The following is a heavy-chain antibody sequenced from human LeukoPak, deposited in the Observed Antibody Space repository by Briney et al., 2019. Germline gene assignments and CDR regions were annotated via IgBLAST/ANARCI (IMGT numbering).Heavy chain of an antibody. CDR3: ASDSYSPEYFQH. CDR1: GFSVSNNY. J-gene: IGHJ1*01. V-gene: IGHV3-66*01. CDR2: IYSGGST. D-gene: IGHD2-15*01. Sequence: GGSLRLSCAASGFSVSNNYMSWVRQASGKGLEWVSVIYSGGSTFYADSVKGRFTISRDNSKNTLYLQMNSLRAEDTAVYYCASDSYSPEYFQHWGQGTLVTVSS.